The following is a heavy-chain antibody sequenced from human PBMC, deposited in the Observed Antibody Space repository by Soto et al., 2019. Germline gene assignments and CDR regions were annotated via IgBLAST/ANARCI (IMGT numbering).Heavy chain of an antibody. J-gene: IGHJ6*02. CDR3: ATDMPKAYYYGMDV. V-gene: IGHV3-30-3*01. CDR1: GFTFSSYA. D-gene: IGHD2-2*01. Sequence: HPGGSLRLSCAASGFTFSSYAIHWVRQAQGKGLEWVAVILYDGSNKYYADSVKGRFTISRDNSNNTLNLQMNSLRDEETAVYYCATDMPKAYYYGMDVWGQGTTVTVSS. CDR2: ILYDGSNK.